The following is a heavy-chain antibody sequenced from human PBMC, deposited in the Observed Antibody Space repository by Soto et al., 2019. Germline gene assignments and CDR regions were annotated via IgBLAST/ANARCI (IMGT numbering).Heavy chain of an antibody. D-gene: IGHD6-13*01. CDR1: ADSISNYY. CDR2: IYYSGST. J-gene: IGHJ3*02. V-gene: IGHV4-59*08. Sequence: QVQLQESGPGLVKPSETLSLTCTVSADSISNYYWSWIRQPPGKGLEWIGYIYYSGSTHYNPSLKSRVTISVDTSKNQFSLKLSSVTAADTVVYYCARHLWVGSSWYLGALDIWGQGTMVTVSS. CDR3: ARHLWVGSSWYLGALDI.